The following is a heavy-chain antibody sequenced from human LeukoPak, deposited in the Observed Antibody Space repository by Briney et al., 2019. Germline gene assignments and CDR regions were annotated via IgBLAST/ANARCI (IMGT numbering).Heavy chain of an antibody. CDR2: INHSGST. V-gene: IGHV4-34*01. CDR3: ARGEIAAAGIDY. Sequence: SETLSLTCAVYGGSFSGYYWSWIRQPPGKGLEWIGEINHSGSTNYNPSLKSRVTISVDTSKNQFSLKLSSVTAADTAVYYCARGEIAAAGIDYWGHGTLVTVSS. D-gene: IGHD6-13*01. J-gene: IGHJ4*01. CDR1: GGSFSGYY.